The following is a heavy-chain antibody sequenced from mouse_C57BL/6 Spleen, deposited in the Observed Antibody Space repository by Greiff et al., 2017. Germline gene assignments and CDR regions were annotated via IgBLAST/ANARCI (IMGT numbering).Heavy chain of an antibody. CDR3: ARFGSSPHYYALDY. D-gene: IGHD1-1*01. V-gene: IGHV1-69*01. CDR2: IDPSDSYT. Sequence: VQLQQPGAELVMPGASVKLSCKASGYTFTSYWMHWVKQRPGQGLEWIGEIDPSDSYTNYNQKFKGKSTLTVDKSSSTAYIQLSSLTSEDSAVYYCARFGSSPHYYALDYWGQGTSVTVSS. CDR1: GYTFTSYW. J-gene: IGHJ4*01.